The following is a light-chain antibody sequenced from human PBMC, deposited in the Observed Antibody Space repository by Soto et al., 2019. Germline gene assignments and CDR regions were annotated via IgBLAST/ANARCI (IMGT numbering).Light chain of an antibody. CDR3: FLFYGGGVV. J-gene: IGLJ2*01. V-gene: IGLV7-46*01. CDR2: DTS. Sequence: QAVVTQEPSLTVSPGGTITLPCGYSAGVVTSGHYPYWVPQKPGQAPRTLIYDTSSKHSWTPARFSGSLLGGKAALTLSGAQPGGEADYCCFLFYGGGVVLGGVTKLTVL. CDR1: AGVVTSGHY.